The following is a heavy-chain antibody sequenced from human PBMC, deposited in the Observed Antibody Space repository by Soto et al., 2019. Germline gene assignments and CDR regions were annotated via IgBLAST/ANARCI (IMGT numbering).Heavy chain of an antibody. CDR3: ARGGIVAVPAALSSYDDYTHYRFDS. CDR2: IIPMFAAT. J-gene: IGHJ4*02. CDR1: GGSFSDSA. Sequence: QVQLAQSGAEVRSPGSSVKVSCRASGGSFSDSAFSWLRQAPGQGLEWVGGIIPMFAATKYAQAFQGRVTSTEDASTRTVYLALSSLTSDDSAVYFCARGGIVAVPAALSSYDDYTHYRFDSWGQGTLVSVS. V-gene: IGHV1-69*01. D-gene: IGHD4-4*01.